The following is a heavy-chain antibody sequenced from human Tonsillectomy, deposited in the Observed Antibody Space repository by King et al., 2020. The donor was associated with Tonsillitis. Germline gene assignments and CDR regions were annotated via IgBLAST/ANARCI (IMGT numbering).Heavy chain of an antibody. CDR1: GFAFSSYG. CDR2: IRYDGGNR. Sequence: VQLVESGGGVVQPGGSLRLSCAASGFAFSSYGMHWVRQAPGKGLEWVAYIRYDGGNRRYGDSVRGRFTISRDNAKSTLHLQMNSLRTDDTAVYFCAKVSVGNVMNQHFHDWGQGTLVTVSS. CDR3: AKVSVGNVMNQHFHD. D-gene: IGHD1-1*01. V-gene: IGHV3-30*02. J-gene: IGHJ4*02.